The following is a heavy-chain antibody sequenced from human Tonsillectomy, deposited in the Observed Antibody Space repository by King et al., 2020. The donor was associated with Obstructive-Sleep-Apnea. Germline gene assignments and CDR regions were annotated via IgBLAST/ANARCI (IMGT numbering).Heavy chain of an antibody. J-gene: IGHJ4*02. CDR1: GFTFSYYA. V-gene: IGHV3-23*04. CDR2: INTRGTT. D-gene: IGHD3-10*01. Sequence: DVQLVESGGGMVQPGGSLRLSCAASGFTFSYYAISWVRQAPGKGLEWVSAINTRGTTYYAASVGGRFTISRDNSKYKVDLQVNDLRTEDTAVYYCAKEGGGSGVYWVASWGQGTLVTVSS. CDR3: AKEGGGSGVYWVAS.